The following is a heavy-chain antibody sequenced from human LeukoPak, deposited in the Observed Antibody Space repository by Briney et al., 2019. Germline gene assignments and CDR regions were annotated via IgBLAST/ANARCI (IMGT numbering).Heavy chain of an antibody. V-gene: IGHV4-39*01. CDR2: IYYSGST. D-gene: IGHD1-1*01. CDR1: GGSISSSSYY. Sequence: SETLSLTCTVSGGSISSSSYYWGWIRQPPGKGLEWIGSIYYSGSTYYNPSLKSRVTISVDTSKNQFSLKLSSVTAAGTAVYYCARHYKSSHYYMDVWGKGTTVTVSS. CDR3: ARHYKSSHYYMDV. J-gene: IGHJ6*03.